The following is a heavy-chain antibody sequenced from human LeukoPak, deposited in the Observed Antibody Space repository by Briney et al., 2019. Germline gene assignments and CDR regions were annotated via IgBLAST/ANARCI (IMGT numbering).Heavy chain of an antibody. Sequence: SVKVSCKASGCTFSRYAISWLRQAPGQGLEWMGGITPMFGTANYARKFQGRVTITAHESSSTAYMELSSLRSEDTSVYSCARDASIYDNSAYYWLGWGQGTLVTVSS. D-gene: IGHD3-22*01. CDR2: ITPMFGTA. J-gene: IGHJ4*02. V-gene: IGHV1-69*13. CDR3: ARDASIYDNSAYYWLG. CDR1: GCTFSRYA.